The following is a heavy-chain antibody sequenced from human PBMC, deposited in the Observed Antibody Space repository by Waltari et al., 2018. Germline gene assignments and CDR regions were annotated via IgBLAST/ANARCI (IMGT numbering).Heavy chain of an antibody. CDR2: ISAYKGNT. CDR1: GSTFTSYG. CDR3: ARGGDSSGWYDIPNFDY. J-gene: IGHJ4*02. V-gene: IGHV1-18*01. D-gene: IGHD6-19*01. Sequence: QVQLVQSGAEVKKPGASVKVSCKASGSTFTSYGISWVLQAPGQGLEWMGWISAYKGNTNYAQKLEGRVTMTTDTSTSTAYMELRSLRSDDTAVYYCARGGDSSGWYDIPNFDYWGQGTLVTVSS.